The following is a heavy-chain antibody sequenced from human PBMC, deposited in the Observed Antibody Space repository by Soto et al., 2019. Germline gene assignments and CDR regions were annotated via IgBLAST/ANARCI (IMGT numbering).Heavy chain of an antibody. Sequence: SETLSLTCAVYGGSFSGYYWSWIRQPPGKGLEWIGEINHSGSTNYNPSLKSRVTISVDTSKNQSSLKLSSVTAADTAVYYCARGGAAAGLVYFDYWGQGTLVTVSS. D-gene: IGHD6-13*01. CDR3: ARGGAAAGLVYFDY. J-gene: IGHJ4*02. V-gene: IGHV4-34*01. CDR2: INHSGST. CDR1: GGSFSGYY.